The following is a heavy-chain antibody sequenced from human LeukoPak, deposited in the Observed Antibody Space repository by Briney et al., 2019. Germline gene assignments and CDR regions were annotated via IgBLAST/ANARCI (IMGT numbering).Heavy chain of an antibody. CDR1: GFPFTTYA. V-gene: IGHV3-23*01. CDR3: AKMVRIVVVITTFDY. Sequence: QPGGSLRLSCAAPGFPFTTYALTWFPQAPGKGLKWVSAIIGSGGITYYADSVKARFTISRDNYKNTLYLQMNSLRAEDTAVYYCAKMVRIVVVITTFDYWGQGTLVTVSS. J-gene: IGHJ4*02. CDR2: IIGSGGIT. D-gene: IGHD3-22*01.